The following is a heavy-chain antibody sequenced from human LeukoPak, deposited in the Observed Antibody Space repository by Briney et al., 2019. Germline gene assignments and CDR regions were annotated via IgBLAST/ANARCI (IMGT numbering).Heavy chain of an antibody. CDR3: ARAKGGSYWGRLYYYMDV. V-gene: IGHV4-39*07. Sequence: PSETLSLTCTVSGGSISSSSYYWGWIRQPPGQGLERIGSIYYSGSTYYNPSLKSRVTISVDTSKNQFSLKVSSVTAADTAVYYCARAKGGSYWGRLYYYMDVWGKGTTVTVSS. CDR1: GGSISSSSYY. J-gene: IGHJ6*03. CDR2: IYYSGST. D-gene: IGHD1-26*01.